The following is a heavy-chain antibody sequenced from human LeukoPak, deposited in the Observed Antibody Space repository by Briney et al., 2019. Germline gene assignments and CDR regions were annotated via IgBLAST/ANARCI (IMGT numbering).Heavy chain of an antibody. CDR3: ARRGTAMDFDY. CDR2: IYPGDSDT. J-gene: IGHJ4*02. Sequence: GESLKISCKGSGYSFTSYWIAWVRQMPGKGLELVGIIYPGDSDTRYNPSFQGQVTISADKSISTAYLQWSSLKASDTAMYYCARRGTAMDFDYWGQGTLVTVSS. CDR1: GYSFTSYW. D-gene: IGHD5-18*01. V-gene: IGHV5-51*01.